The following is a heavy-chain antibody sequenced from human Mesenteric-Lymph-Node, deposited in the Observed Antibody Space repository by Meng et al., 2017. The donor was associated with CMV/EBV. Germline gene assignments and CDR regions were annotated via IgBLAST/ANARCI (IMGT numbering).Heavy chain of an antibody. CDR3: ARDCSSTSCHDYYYYGMDV. J-gene: IGHJ6*02. CDR1: GFTFSSYA. V-gene: IGHV3-7*01. CDR2: IKQDGSEK. Sequence: GESLKISCAASGFTFSSYAMHWVRQAPGEGLEWVANIKQDGSEKYYVDSVKGRFTISRDNAKNSLYLQMNSLRAEDTAVYYCARDCSSTSCHDYYYYGMDVWGQGTTVTVSS. D-gene: IGHD2-2*01.